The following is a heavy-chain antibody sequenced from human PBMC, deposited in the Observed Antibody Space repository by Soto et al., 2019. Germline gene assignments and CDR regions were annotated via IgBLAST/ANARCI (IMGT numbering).Heavy chain of an antibody. V-gene: IGHV3-30-3*01. CDR3: ARDRYPNPHTTYLNPTPYYYGMDV. J-gene: IGHJ6*02. CDR2: ISYDGSNK. Sequence: GGSLRLSCAASGFTFSSYAMHWVRQAPGKGLEWVAVISYDGSNKYYADSVKGRFTISRDNSKNTLYLQMNSLRAEDTAVYYCARDRYPNPHTTYLNPTPYYYGMDVWGQGTTVTVSS. D-gene: IGHD1-26*01. CDR1: GFTFSSYA.